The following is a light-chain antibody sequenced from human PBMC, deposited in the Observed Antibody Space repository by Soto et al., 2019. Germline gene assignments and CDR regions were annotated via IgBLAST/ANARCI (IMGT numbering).Light chain of an antibody. V-gene: IGKV3-20*01. Sequence: EIVLTQSPGTLSLSPGERATLSCRASQSVSSSYLAWYQQKPGQAPRLLIYGASSRATGIPDRFSSSGSGTDFTLTMSRLEPEDFAVYYCQQYGSSPPYTFGQWTKLEIK. CDR2: GAS. CDR1: QSVSSSY. CDR3: QQYGSSPPYT. J-gene: IGKJ2*01.